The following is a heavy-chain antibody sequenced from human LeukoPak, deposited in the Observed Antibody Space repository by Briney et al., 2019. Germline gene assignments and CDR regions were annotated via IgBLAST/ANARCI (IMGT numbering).Heavy chain of an antibody. D-gene: IGHD1-26*01. V-gene: IGHV3-23*01. CDR3: AKASIVGTTNPGF. CDR1: GFTFSSYG. Sequence: GGSLRLSRAASGFTFSSYGMTWVRQAPGKGLEWVSVISDSGTRTYYADSVKGRFTISRDNSKNTLYLEMNSLRAEDTALYYCAKASIVGTTNPGFWGQGTLVTVSS. J-gene: IGHJ4*02. CDR2: ISDSGTRT.